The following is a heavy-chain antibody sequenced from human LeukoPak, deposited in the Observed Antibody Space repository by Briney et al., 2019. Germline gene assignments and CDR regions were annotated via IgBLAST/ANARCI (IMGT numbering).Heavy chain of an antibody. CDR3: VTNVVTYAGMDV. CDR2: ISYSGST. D-gene: IGHD2-15*01. CDR1: GGSISSYF. J-gene: IGHJ6*02. Sequence: SETLSLTCTVSGGSISSYFWNWIRQPPGKGLEWIGYISYSGSTDYNPSLKSRVTISVDTSKNQFSLRLSSVTAADTAVYYCVTNVVTYAGMDVWGQGTTVTVSS. V-gene: IGHV4-59*01.